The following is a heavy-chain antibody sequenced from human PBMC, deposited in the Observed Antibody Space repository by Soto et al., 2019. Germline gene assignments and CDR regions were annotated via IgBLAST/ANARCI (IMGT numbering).Heavy chain of an antibody. CDR3: ARAISSSPSPGLNWFDP. CDR1: GGSITSSEYY. V-gene: IGHV4-39*07. Sequence: SETLSLTCTVSGGSITSSEYYWAWIRQPPGKGLQFVGTINHSGSTNYNPSLKSRVTISVDTSKNQFSLKLSSVTAADTAVYYCARAISSSPSPGLNWFDPWGQGTLVTVSS. J-gene: IGHJ5*02. CDR2: INHSGST. D-gene: IGHD6-6*01.